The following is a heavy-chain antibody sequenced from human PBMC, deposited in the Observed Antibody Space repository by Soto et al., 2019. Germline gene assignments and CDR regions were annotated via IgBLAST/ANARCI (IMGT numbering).Heavy chain of an antibody. D-gene: IGHD4-17*01. Sequence: QVQLQESGPGLVKPSETLSLTCTVSGGSISSYYWSWIRQPPGKGLEWIGYIYYSGSTNYNPSLKSRVAIAVDTSKNQFSLKLSSVSAADTAVYYCARSTGPWGQGTLVTVSS. CDR1: GGSISSYY. V-gene: IGHV4-59*01. CDR2: IYYSGST. J-gene: IGHJ5*02. CDR3: ARSTGP.